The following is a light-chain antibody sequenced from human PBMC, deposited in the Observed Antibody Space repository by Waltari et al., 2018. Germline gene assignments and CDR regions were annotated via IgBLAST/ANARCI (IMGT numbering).Light chain of an antibody. Sequence: DIVMTHSPDSLTVSLGERATINCKSSQSVLYSSNNKNYLAWYQQKPGQPPKLLMYWASTRESGVPDRFSGSESGTDFTLTISSLQAEDVAVYYCQQYYSTPLTFGGGTKVEIK. CDR2: WAS. J-gene: IGKJ4*01. CDR1: QSVLYSSNNKNY. V-gene: IGKV4-1*01. CDR3: QQYYSTPLT.